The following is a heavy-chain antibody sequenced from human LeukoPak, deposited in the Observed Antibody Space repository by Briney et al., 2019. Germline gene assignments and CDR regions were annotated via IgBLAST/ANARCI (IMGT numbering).Heavy chain of an antibody. V-gene: IGHV3-23*01. Sequence: GGSLRLSCAASGFTFSSYAMSWVRQAPGKGLEWVSGISGSGGSTYYADSVKGRFTISRDNSKNTLYLQMNSLRAEDTAVYYCANMYNWNGGSDYWGQGTLVTVSS. D-gene: IGHD1-20*01. CDR2: ISGSGGST. CDR1: GFTFSSYA. J-gene: IGHJ4*02. CDR3: ANMYNWNGGSDY.